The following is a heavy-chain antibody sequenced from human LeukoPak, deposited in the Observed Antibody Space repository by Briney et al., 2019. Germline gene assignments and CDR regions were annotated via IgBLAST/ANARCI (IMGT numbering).Heavy chain of an antibody. J-gene: IGHJ5*02. CDR3: ARAGAGCDGGDCYYDH. CDR2: INLIFGTA. Sequence: ASVKVSCKASGGTFSSYAISWVRQAPGQGLEWMGGINLIFGTANYAQKLQGRVTITTDESTSTDYMELSSLRSEDTAVYYCARAGAGCDGGDCYYDHWGQGTLVTVSS. D-gene: IGHD2-21*02. V-gene: IGHV1-69*05. CDR1: GGTFSSYA.